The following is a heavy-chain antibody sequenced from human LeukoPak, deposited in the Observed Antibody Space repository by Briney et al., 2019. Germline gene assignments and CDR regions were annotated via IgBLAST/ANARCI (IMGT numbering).Heavy chain of an antibody. Sequence: QRGGSLRLSCAPSGFTFSSYWMSWVRQARGKGREWVANIKQDGREKYYVDSVKGRFTISREHAKDSLYLQMNSLRAEDTAVYYCARWGQDYGDPRGFDYWGQGTLVTVSS. D-gene: IGHD4-17*01. CDR2: IKQDGREK. V-gene: IGHV3-7*01. CDR1: GFTFSSYW. CDR3: ARWGQDYGDPRGFDY. J-gene: IGHJ4*02.